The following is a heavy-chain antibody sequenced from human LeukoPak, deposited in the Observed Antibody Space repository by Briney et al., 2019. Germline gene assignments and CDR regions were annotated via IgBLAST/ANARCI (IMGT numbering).Heavy chain of an antibody. CDR2: IYSGGST. V-gene: IGHV3-66*01. Sequence: PGGSLRLSCAASGFTVSSNYMSWVRQAPGKGLEWVSVIYSGGSTYYADSVKGRFTISRDNSKNTLYLQMNSLRAEDTAVYYCARDHSYYGSGSYFDYWGQGTLVSVSS. D-gene: IGHD3-10*01. CDR1: GFTVSSNY. J-gene: IGHJ4*02. CDR3: ARDHSYYGSGSYFDY.